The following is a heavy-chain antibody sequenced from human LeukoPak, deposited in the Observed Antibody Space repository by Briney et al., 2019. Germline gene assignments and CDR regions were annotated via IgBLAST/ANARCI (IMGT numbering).Heavy chain of an antibody. CDR3: ATTVGYSGYDLYFGY. Sequence: GWSLRLSCAASGFTFSDYYMSWIRQAPGKGLEWVSYISSSGSTIYYADSVKGRFTISRDNAKNSLYLQMNSLRAEDTAVYYCATTVGYSGYDLYFGYWGQGTLVTVSS. CDR1: GFTFSDYY. J-gene: IGHJ4*02. V-gene: IGHV3-11*01. D-gene: IGHD5-12*01. CDR2: ISSSGSTI.